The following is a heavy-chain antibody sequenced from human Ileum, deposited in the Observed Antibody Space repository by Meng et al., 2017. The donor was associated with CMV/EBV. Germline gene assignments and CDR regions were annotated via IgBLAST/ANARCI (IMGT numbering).Heavy chain of an antibody. V-gene: IGHV3-7*01. CDR2: IRQDGRDK. CDR1: GFIFSDHW. J-gene: IGHJ4*02. Sequence: GGSLRLSCAASGFIFSDHWMSWVRQAPGKGLEWVANIRQDGRDKYYVESVKGRFTISRDNVKRSLYLQMNSLRAEDTAAYYCARSPKEEAAGSWGQGTLVTVSS. D-gene: IGHD6-25*01. CDR3: ARSPKEEAAGS.